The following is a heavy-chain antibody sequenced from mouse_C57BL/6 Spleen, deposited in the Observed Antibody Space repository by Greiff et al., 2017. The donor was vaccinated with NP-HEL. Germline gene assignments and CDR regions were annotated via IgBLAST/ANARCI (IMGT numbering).Heavy chain of an antibody. CDR3: ARRSLDSSGYVGFAY. D-gene: IGHD3-2*02. Sequence: VQLQQSGPELVKPGASVKIPCKASGYTFTDYNMDWVKQSHGKSLEWIGDINPNNGGTIYNQKFKGKATLTVDKSSSTAYLELRSLTSEDTAVYYCARRSLDSSGYVGFAYWGQGTLVTVSA. J-gene: IGHJ3*01. V-gene: IGHV1-18*01. CDR1: GYTFTDYN. CDR2: INPNNGGT.